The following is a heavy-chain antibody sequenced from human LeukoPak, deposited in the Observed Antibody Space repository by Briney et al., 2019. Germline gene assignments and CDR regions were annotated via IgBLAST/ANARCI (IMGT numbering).Heavy chain of an antibody. CDR2: IRSKAYGGTT. V-gene: IGHV3-49*03. CDR3: TRDHSGSYSSS. CDR1: GFTFGDYA. J-gene: IGHJ4*02. D-gene: IGHD1-26*01. Sequence: GGSLRLSCTASGFTFGDYAMSWIRQAPGKGLEWVGFIRSKAYGGTTEYAASVKGRFTISRDDSKSIAYLQMNSLKTEDTAVYYCTRDHSGSYSSSWGQGTLVTVSS.